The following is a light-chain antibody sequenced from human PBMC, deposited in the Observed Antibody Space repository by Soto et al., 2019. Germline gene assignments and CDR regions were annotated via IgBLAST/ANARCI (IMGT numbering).Light chain of an antibody. CDR2: EGT. V-gene: IGLV2-23*01. CDR1: SNDVGTYNV. Sequence: QPALTQPASVSGSPGQSITISCTGISNDVGTYNVVSWYQQHPGKAPKLLIYEGTQRPSGISYRFSASRSGNTASLTISGLQTEDEADYHCCSYAGSYVFGGGTKLTVL. CDR3: CSYAGSYV. J-gene: IGLJ2*01.